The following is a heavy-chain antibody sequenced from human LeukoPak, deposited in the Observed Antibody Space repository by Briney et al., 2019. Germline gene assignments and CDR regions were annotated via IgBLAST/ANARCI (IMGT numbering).Heavy chain of an antibody. V-gene: IGHV3-23*01. D-gene: IGHD5-18*01. CDR3: ARDWAPYSYGVRVLYYFDY. CDR2: ISGSGGST. J-gene: IGHJ4*02. CDR1: GFTFSSYA. Sequence: GGSLRLSCAASGFTFSSYAMSWVRQAPGKGLEWVSAISGSGGSTYYADSVKGRFTISRDNSKNTLYLQMNNLRAEDTAVYYCARDWAPYSYGVRVLYYFDYWGQGTLVTVSS.